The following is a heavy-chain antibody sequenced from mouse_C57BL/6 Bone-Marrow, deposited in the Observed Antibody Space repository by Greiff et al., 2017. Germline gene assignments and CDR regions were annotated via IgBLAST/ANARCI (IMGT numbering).Heavy chain of an antibody. D-gene: IGHD2-3*01. CDR2: LNPNNGGT. CDR1: GYTFTDYN. J-gene: IGHJ3*01. Sequence: VQLQQSGPELVKPGASVPMSCKASGYTFTDYNMHWVKPSHGKSLEWIGYLNPNNGGTSYNQKFKGKATLTVNKSSSTAYMELRSLTSEDSAVYYCARAEYDGYYVWFAYWGQGTLVTVSA. CDR3: ARAEYDGYYVWFAY. V-gene: IGHV1-22*01.